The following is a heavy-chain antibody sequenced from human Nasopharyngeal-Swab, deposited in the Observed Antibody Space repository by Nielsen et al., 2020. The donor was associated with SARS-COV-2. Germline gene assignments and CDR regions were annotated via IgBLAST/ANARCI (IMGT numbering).Heavy chain of an antibody. J-gene: IGHJ6*02. D-gene: IGHD5-24*01. V-gene: IGHV4-59*12. CDR3: ARDTVKRRWLQLDSGYYYYYGMDV. Sequence: PGKGLEWIGDIYNSGSTNYNPSLKSRVTISVDTSKNQFSLKLSSVTAADTAVYYCARDTVKRRWLQLDSGYYYYYGMDVWGQGTTVTVSS. CDR2: IYNSGST.